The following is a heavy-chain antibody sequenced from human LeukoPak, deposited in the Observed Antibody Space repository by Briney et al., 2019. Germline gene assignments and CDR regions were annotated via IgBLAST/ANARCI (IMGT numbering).Heavy chain of an antibody. Sequence: PGESLRLSCAASGFTFSNFDMHWVRQATGKGLEWLSTIGIAGDTYDPASVKGRFTISRDTVKKPLYLQMNSLRAGDTAVYYCARAGADIVVVPAAPSLKNYYYYGMDVWGQGTTVTVSS. D-gene: IGHD2-2*01. CDR3: ARAGADIVVVPAAPSLKNYYYYGMDV. J-gene: IGHJ6*02. V-gene: IGHV3-13*01. CDR1: GFTFSNFD. CDR2: IGIAGDT.